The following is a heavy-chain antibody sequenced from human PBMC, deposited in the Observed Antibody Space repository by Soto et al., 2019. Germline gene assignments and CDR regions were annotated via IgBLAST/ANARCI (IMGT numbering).Heavy chain of an antibody. CDR2: IYYRGST. CDR3: ARRSGWYNDY. Sequence: PSETLSLTCTVSGGSISSSNYYWGWIRQPPGKGLEWIGNIYYRGSTYYNPSLKSRVTISVDTSKNQFSLKLNSVTAADTAVYYCARRSGWYNDYWGQGTLVTVSS. J-gene: IGHJ4*02. CDR1: GGSISSSNYY. V-gene: IGHV4-39*01. D-gene: IGHD6-19*01.